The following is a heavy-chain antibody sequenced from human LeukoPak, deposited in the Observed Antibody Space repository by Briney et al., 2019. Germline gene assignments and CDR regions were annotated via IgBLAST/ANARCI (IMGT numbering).Heavy chain of an antibody. D-gene: IGHD6-13*01. Sequence: GGSLRLSCAASGFTFSNAWMSWVRQAPGKGLEWVGRIKSKTDGGTTDYAAPVKGRFTISRDNSKNTLYLQMNSLRAEDTAVYYCARDSYSSSRLAGYYFDYWGQGTLVTVSS. CDR3: ARDSYSSSRLAGYYFDY. J-gene: IGHJ4*02. V-gene: IGHV3-15*01. CDR2: IKSKTDGGTT. CDR1: GFTFSNAW.